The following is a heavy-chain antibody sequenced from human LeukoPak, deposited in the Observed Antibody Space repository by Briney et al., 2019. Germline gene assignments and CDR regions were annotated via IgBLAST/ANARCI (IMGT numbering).Heavy chain of an antibody. CDR3: ASIMTYQHDY. CDR1: GFTFSSYW. CDR2: INSDGSTT. Sequence: GGSLRLSCAASGFTFSSYWMHWVRQAPGKGLVWVSRINSDGSTTSYADSVKGRFTISRDSAKNTLYLQMNSPRAEDTAVYYCASIMTYQHDYWGQGTLVTVSS. J-gene: IGHJ4*02. V-gene: IGHV3-74*01. D-gene: IGHD1-14*01.